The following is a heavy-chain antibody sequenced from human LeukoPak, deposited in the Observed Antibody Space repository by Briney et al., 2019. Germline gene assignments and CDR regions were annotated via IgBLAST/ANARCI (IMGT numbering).Heavy chain of an antibody. CDR1: GFTFSDSA. CDR3: AKIDYESHD. CDR2: ISYDGSNK. V-gene: IGHV3-30*18. D-gene: IGHD4-17*01. J-gene: IGHJ4*02. Sequence: GGSLRLSCAASGFTFSDSAMHWVRQAPGKGLEWVAVISYDGSNKYYADSVKGRFTISRDNSKNTLYLQMNSLRAEDTAVYYCAKIDYESHDWGQGTLVTVSS.